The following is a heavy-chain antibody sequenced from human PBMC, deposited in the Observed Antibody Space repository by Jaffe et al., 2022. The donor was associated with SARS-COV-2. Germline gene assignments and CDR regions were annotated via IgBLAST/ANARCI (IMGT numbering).Heavy chain of an antibody. CDR3: AKDVKYRMIYDRTFDS. J-gene: IGHJ5*01. CDR2: VSVSAGST. Sequence: EVQLLESGGGLVQPGGSLRLSCAGSGFTFSSYVMSWVRQPPGKGLEWVSDVSVSAGSTNYADSVKGRFTISRDNSKNTLYLQMNSLRAEDSAVYYCAKDVKYRMIYDRTFDSWGQGTVVTVSS. CDR1: GFTFSSYV. V-gene: IGHV3-23*01. D-gene: IGHD2-2*01.